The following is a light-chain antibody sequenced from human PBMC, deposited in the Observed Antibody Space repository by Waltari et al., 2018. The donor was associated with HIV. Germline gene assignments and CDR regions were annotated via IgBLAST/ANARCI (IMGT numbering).Light chain of an antibody. V-gene: IGKV3-20*01. Sequence: EIVLTQSPGTLSLSPGERATLSCSDSQSVSSSYLAWYQQKPGQAPRLLIYGASSRATGIPDRFSGSGSGTDFTLTISRLEPEDFAVYYCQQYGSSPNTFGQGTKLEIK. CDR2: GAS. J-gene: IGKJ2*01. CDR1: QSVSSSY. CDR3: QQYGSSPNT.